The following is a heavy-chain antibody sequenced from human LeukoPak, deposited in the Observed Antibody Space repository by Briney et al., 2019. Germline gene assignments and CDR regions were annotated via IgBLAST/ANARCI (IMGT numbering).Heavy chain of an antibody. V-gene: IGHV3-23*01. Sequence: GGSLRLSCAASGFTFSSYGMSWVRQAPGKGLEWVSAISGSGGSTYYADSVKGRFTISRDNAKNSLYLQMNSLRAEDTAAYYCARDPTYYYDSSGPDDYWGQGTLVTVSS. D-gene: IGHD3-22*01. CDR3: ARDPTYYYDSSGPDDY. CDR2: ISGSGGST. J-gene: IGHJ4*02. CDR1: GFTFSSYG.